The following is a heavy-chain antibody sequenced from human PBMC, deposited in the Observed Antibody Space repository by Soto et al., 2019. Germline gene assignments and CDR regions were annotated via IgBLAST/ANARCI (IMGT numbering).Heavy chain of an antibody. V-gene: IGHV1-18*01. CDR1: GYTFTSYG. D-gene: IGHD3-3*01. Sequence: QVQLVQSGAEVKKPGASVKVSCKASGYTFTSYGISWVRQAPGQGIEWMGWISAYNGNTNYAQKLQGRVTMTTDTSTSTAYMELRSLRSDDTAVYYCARDRYDFWSGYPGRAFDIWGQGTMVTVSS. J-gene: IGHJ3*02. CDR2: ISAYNGNT. CDR3: ARDRYDFWSGYPGRAFDI.